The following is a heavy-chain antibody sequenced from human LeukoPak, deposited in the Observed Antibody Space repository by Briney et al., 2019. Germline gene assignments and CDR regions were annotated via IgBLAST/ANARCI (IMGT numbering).Heavy chain of an antibody. Sequence: ASVKVSCKASGYTFTSYAINWVRQATGQGLEWMGWMNPNSGNTGYAQKFQGRVTMTRDTSISTAYMELSRLRTDDTAVYYCARAGYYGSGSLMDVWGKGTTVTISS. V-gene: IGHV1-8*01. CDR3: ARAGYYGSGSLMDV. D-gene: IGHD3-10*01. J-gene: IGHJ6*04. CDR2: MNPNSGNT. CDR1: GYTFTSYA.